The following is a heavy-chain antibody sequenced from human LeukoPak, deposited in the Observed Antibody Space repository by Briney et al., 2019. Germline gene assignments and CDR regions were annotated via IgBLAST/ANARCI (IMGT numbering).Heavy chain of an antibody. CDR3: AKDPGYSYGSGSYPDY. Sequence: GGSLRLSCAASGFTFSSYGMHWVRQAPGKGLEWVAVISYDGSNKYYADSVKGRFTTSRDNSKNTLYLQMNSLRAEDTAVYYCAKDPGYSYGSGSYPDYWGQGTLVTVSS. V-gene: IGHV3-30*18. CDR2: ISYDGSNK. CDR1: GFTFSSYG. J-gene: IGHJ4*02. D-gene: IGHD3-10*01.